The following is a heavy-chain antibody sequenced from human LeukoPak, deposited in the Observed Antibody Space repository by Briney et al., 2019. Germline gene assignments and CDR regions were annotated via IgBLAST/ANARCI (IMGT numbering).Heavy chain of an antibody. CDR3: ASRRGYNWFDP. D-gene: IGHD3-10*01. Sequence: GGSLRLSCTASGFSFSGHWMHWARQLPGKGLVWVSRISPTGSTTSYADSVKGRFTVSRDNAKNTLYLQVNNLRAEDTAMYYCASRRGYNWFDPWGQGTLVTVSS. J-gene: IGHJ5*02. V-gene: IGHV3-74*01. CDR2: ISPTGSTT. CDR1: GFSFSGHW.